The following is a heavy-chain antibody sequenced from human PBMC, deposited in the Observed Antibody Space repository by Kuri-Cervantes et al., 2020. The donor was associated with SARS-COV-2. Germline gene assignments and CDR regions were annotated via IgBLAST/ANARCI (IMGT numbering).Heavy chain of an antibody. V-gene: IGHV4-61*09. D-gene: IGHD6-13*01. CDR1: GVSVSGGTYY. CDR3: GRGGYSSSWYGVSGWFDP. CDR2: LDTSGST. Sequence: SQTLSLTCAVSGVSVSGGTYYWSWIRQPAGKGLEWIGHLDTSGSTTYNPSLKSRVTISIDTSKNQVSLRLTSATAADTAVYYCGRGGYSSSWYGVSGWFDPWGQGTLVTVSS. J-gene: IGHJ5*02.